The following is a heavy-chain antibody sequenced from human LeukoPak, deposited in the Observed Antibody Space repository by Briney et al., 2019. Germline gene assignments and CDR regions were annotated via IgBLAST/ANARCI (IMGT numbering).Heavy chain of an antibody. D-gene: IGHD5-18*01. Sequence: PGGSLRLSCAASGFTFDDYAMHWVRQAPGKGLEWVSGISWNSGSIGYADSVKGRFTISGDNAKNSLYLQMNSLRAEDTALYYCAKGATAMVNWFDPWGQGTLVTVSS. CDR3: AKGATAMVNWFDP. CDR2: ISWNSGSI. J-gene: IGHJ5*02. CDR1: GFTFDDYA. V-gene: IGHV3-9*01.